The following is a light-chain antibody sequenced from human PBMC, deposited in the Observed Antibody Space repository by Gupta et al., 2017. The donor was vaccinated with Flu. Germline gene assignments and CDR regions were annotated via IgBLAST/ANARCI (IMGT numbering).Light chain of an antibody. CDR1: SSDVGAYNY. Sequence: AVTISCTGTSSDVGAYNYVSWYQQHPGKAPRVMIYEVSKRPSGVSDRFSGSKSGNTASLTISGLQAEDEADYYCSSYTSSSTWVFGGGTKLTVL. CDR2: EVS. J-gene: IGLJ3*02. V-gene: IGLV2-14*01. CDR3: SSYTSSSTWV.